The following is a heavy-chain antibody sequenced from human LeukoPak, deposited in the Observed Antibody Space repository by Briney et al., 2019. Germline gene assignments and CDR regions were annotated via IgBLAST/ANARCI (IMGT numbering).Heavy chain of an antibody. Sequence: PGGSLRLSCAASGFALTSYAMSWVRQAPGQGLEWVPSISISGVSTYYADSVKGRFTISRDNSKNTLYLHMDSLRPDDTATYYCTKELHVAVAVADYYYFYMDVWGRGTAVTVSS. J-gene: IGHJ6*03. CDR3: TKELHVAVAVADYYYFYMDV. CDR1: GFALTSYA. CDR2: ISISGVST. V-gene: IGHV3-23*01. D-gene: IGHD6-19*01.